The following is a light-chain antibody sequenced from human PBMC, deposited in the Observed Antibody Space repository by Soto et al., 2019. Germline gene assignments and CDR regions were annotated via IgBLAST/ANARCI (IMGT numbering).Light chain of an antibody. V-gene: IGLV4-69*01. CDR2: LNSDGSH. CDR3: QTWDTGIRV. CDR1: SGHSNYV. Sequence: QSVLTQSPSASASLGASVKLTCTLSSGHSNYVIAWHQQQPEKGPRYLMKLNSDGSHSKGDGIPDRFSGSSSGAERYLTICGLQSEDEADYYYQTWDTGIRVFGGGTKLTVL. J-gene: IGLJ2*01.